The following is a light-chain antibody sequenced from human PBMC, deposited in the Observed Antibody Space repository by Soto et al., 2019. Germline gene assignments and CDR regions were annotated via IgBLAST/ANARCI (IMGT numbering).Light chain of an antibody. Sequence: EIVLTQSPGTLSLSPGERATLSCRASQSVSSNYLAWYQQTPGQAPRLLIYGASIRATGLPARFSGSGSGTDFTLTISSLEPEDFAVYYCQQRSDWPLTFGGGTKVDIK. J-gene: IGKJ4*01. CDR1: QSVSSNY. CDR2: GAS. V-gene: IGKV3D-20*02. CDR3: QQRSDWPLT.